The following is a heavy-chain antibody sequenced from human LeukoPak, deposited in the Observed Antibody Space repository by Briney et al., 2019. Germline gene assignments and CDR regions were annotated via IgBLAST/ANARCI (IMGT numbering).Heavy chain of an antibody. Sequence: GGSLRLSCVASGFTFSSNVLNWVRQAPGKGLEWVSVSGTYGRTQYADSVKGRFTISRDSSKNTLYLQINSLRVEDTAVYYCARGMDGYGPDAFDIWGQGTMVTVSS. CDR1: GFTFSSNV. D-gene: IGHD5-24*01. CDR2: SGTYGRT. J-gene: IGHJ3*02. CDR3: ARGMDGYGPDAFDI. V-gene: IGHV3-23*01.